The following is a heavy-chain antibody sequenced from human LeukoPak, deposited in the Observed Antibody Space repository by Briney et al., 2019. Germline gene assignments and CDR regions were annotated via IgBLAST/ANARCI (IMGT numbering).Heavy chain of an antibody. D-gene: IGHD6-13*01. CDR1: GGSISSGGYY. Sequence: PSRTLSLTCTVSGGSISSGGYYWSWIRQPPGKGLEWIGYIYHSGSTYYNPSLKSRVTKSVDRSKNQFSLKLSSVTAADTAVYYCARDLNSSSWQPGYWGQGTLVTVSS. CDR3: ARDLNSSSWQPGY. CDR2: IYHSGST. V-gene: IGHV4-30-2*01. J-gene: IGHJ4*02.